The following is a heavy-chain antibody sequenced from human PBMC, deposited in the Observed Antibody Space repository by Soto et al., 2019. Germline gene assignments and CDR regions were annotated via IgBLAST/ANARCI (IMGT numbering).Heavy chain of an antibody. Sequence: QVQLVESGGGVVQPGRSLRLSCAASGFTFSSYAIHWVRQGPGKGREWVAVISYDGNNNFYADSVKGRFTISRDDSKNTVSLEMNSRRNEDTAVYSCGRDAHPCSSGVCLHNWVDPWGQGTLVTVSS. J-gene: IGHJ5*02. CDR3: GRDAHPCSSGVCLHNWVDP. CDR1: GFTFSSYA. V-gene: IGHV3-30*03. D-gene: IGHD2-8*01. CDR2: ISYDGNNN.